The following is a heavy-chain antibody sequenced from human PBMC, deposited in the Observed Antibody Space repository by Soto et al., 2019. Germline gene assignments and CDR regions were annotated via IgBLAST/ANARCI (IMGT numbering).Heavy chain of an antibody. V-gene: IGHV5-10-1*03. Sequence: EVQLVQSGAEMKKPGESLTISCRGSGYMFIGYWISWVRQMPGKGLEWVGRIDPSDSYTTYSPSFEGHVTISVDKSINTAYLQGRSLQASDTDKYYCVRHGNGTPFYFDFWGRGTLVPVSS. CDR3: VRHGNGTPFYFDF. CDR1: GYMFIGYW. J-gene: IGHJ4*02. D-gene: IGHD1-1*01. CDR2: IDPSDSYT.